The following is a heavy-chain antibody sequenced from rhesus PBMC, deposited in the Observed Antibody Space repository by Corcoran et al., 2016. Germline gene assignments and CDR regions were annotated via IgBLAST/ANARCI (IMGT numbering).Heavy chain of an antibody. J-gene: IGHJ4*01. Sequence: QVQLVQSGAEVKKPGASVKLSCKASGYTFTSYYINWVRQAPGQVLEWMRWINPRKGKTGYAQKCQGRVTMTRETATRTAYMELSSLRSEDTAVYYCTSGGIAAAGTGIDYWGQGVLVTVSS. D-gene: IGHD6-31*01. V-gene: IGHV1S9*01. CDR3: TSGGIAAAGTGIDY. CDR2: INPRKGKT. CDR1: GYTFTSYY.